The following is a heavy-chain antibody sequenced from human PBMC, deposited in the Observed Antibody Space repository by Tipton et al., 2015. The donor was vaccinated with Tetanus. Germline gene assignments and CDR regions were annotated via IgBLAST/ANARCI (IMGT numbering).Heavy chain of an antibody. CDR2: INHSGST. J-gene: IGHJ6*02. CDR3: ARAEVNFTTAPPGYYNVYYYYGMDV. CDR1: GGSFSGYY. D-gene: IGHD3-9*01. Sequence: TLSLTCAVYGGSFSGYYWSWIRQPPGKGLEWIGEINHSGSTHSNPSLKSRVTISVDTSKNQFSLKLSSVTAADTAVYYCARAEVNFTTAPPGYYNVYYYYGMDVWGQGTTVTVSS. V-gene: IGHV4-34*01.